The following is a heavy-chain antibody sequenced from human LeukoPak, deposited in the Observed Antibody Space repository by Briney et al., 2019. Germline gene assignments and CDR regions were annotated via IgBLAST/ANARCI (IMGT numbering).Heavy chain of an antibody. CDR3: AREDYYGSGNYVAWGGAFDV. V-gene: IGHV3-7*01. D-gene: IGHD3-10*01. J-gene: IGHJ3*01. Sequence: PGGSLRLSCAASGFTFSSYWMSWVRQAPGKGLEWVANIKQDGSEKYYVDSVKGRFTISRDNAKISVYLQMNNLRAEDTAVYYCAREDYYGSGNYVAWGGAFDVWGQGTTVTVSS. CDR1: GFTFSSYW. CDR2: IKQDGSEK.